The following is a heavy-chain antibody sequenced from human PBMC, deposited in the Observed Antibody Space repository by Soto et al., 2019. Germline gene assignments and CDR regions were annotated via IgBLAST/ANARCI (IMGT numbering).Heavy chain of an antibody. CDR1: GFTFSSYA. Sequence: GGSLRLSCAASGFTFSSYAMHWVRQAPGKGLEYVSAISSNGGSTYYANSVKGRFTISRDNSKNTLYLQMGSLRAEDMAVYYCARDVIPPPRADYDYIWGSYRPNPVDYWGQGTLVTVSS. J-gene: IGHJ4*02. D-gene: IGHD3-16*02. CDR2: ISSNGGST. CDR3: ARDVIPPPRADYDYIWGSYRPNPVDY. V-gene: IGHV3-64*01.